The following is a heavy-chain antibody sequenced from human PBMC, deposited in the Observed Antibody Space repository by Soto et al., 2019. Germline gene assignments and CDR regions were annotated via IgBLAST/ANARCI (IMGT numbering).Heavy chain of an antibody. Sequence: PGGSLRLSCAASGFTFSNVWLSWVRQAPGKGLEWASVIYNDGTTYYSQSVEGRFTISRDTSKNTLYLQMDRLRDEDTAVYYCVRPLPSGQTHARDVWGQGTTVTVSS. CDR2: IYNDGTT. CDR3: VRPLPSGQTHARDV. CDR1: GFTFSNVW. D-gene: IGHD3-10*01. J-gene: IGHJ6*02. V-gene: IGHV3-53*01.